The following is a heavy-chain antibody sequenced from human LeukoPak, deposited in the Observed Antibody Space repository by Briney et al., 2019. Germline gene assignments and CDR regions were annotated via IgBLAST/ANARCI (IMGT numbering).Heavy chain of an antibody. J-gene: IGHJ4*02. V-gene: IGHV1-69*05. D-gene: IGHD3-22*01. CDR1: GGTFSSYA. Sequence: SVKVSCKASGGTFSSYAISWVRQAPGQGLEWMGGIIPIFGTANYAQKFQGRVTITTDESTSTAYMELSSLRSEDTAVCYCARDSDYYDSSGYYSTYFDYWGQGTLVTVSS. CDR3: ARDSDYYDSSGYYSTYFDY. CDR2: IIPIFGTA.